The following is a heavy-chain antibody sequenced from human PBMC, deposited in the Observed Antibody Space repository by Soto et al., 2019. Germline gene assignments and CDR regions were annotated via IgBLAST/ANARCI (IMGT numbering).Heavy chain of an antibody. J-gene: IGHJ4*02. CDR2: ISIRGGDE. D-gene: IGHD6-6*01. Sequence: QVQLVESGGGVVQPGKSLRLSCAASGFTFSSYAMHWARQAPGKGLEWVTVISIRGGDEYYAESVRGRFTMSRDDSKTTLYLQMDSLRVEDTAVYYCARGTIVARQHIDYWGQGTLVTVSS. CDR3: ARGTIVARQHIDY. CDR1: GFTFSSYA. V-gene: IGHV3-30*03.